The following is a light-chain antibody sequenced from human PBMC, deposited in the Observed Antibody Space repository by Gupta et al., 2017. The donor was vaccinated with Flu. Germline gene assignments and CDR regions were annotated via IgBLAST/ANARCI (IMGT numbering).Light chain of an antibody. CDR2: SAS. V-gene: IGKV1-39*01. J-gene: IGKJ2*01. CDR1: QTVRTF. Sequence: GQRVTITCRASQTVRTFLNWYQQRSREAPQLLIYSASKLHNVVPPTFSGSGSGTDFTLTISSLQPEEASTYYCQQSRTSMFTFGQGTKVEI. CDR3: QQSRTSMFT.